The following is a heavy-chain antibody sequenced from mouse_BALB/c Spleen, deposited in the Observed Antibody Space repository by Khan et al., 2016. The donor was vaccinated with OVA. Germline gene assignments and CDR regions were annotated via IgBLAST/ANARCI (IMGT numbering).Heavy chain of an antibody. CDR3: ARNGEPDYFDY. J-gene: IGHJ2*01. Sequence: QVQLKESGPGLVAPSQSLSITCTVSGFSLTRHGIHWVRQPPGEGLEWLGIIWAGGSTNYNSDLMSRLSITKDSSKSQVYFKMNSLQTDDTAIYYCARNGEPDYFDYWGQGTTLTVSA. CDR2: IWAGGST. V-gene: IGHV2-9*02. CDR1: GFSLTRHG.